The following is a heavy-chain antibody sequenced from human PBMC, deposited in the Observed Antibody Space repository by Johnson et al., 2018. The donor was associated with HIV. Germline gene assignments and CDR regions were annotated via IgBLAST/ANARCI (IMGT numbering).Heavy chain of an antibody. CDR1: GFTFSSYA. Sequence: QVQLVESGGGVVQPGRSLRLSCAASGFTFSSYAMHWVRQAPGKGLEWVAVISYDGSNKYYADSVKGRFTISRDNSKNTLYLQMNSLRAEDTAVYYCARDFIAPELGDAFEIWGQGTMVTVSS. CDR3: ARDFIAPELGDAFEI. CDR2: ISYDGSNK. J-gene: IGHJ3*02. V-gene: IGHV3-30-3*01. D-gene: IGHD6-25*01.